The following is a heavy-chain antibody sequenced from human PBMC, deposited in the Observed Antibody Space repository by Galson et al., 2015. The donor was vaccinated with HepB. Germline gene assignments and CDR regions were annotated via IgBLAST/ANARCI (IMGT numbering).Heavy chain of an antibody. J-gene: IGHJ3*02. CDR2: IRSKAYGGTT. D-gene: IGHD3-3*01. V-gene: IGHV3-49*03. CDR3: TRTLSYYDFWSGYYNPGAFDI. CDR1: GFTFGDYA. Sequence: SLRLSCAASGFTFGDYAMSWFRQAPGKGLEWVGFIRSKAYGGTTEYAASVKGRFTISRDDSKSIAYLQMNSLKTEDTAVYYCTRTLSYYDFWSGYYNPGAFDIWGQGTMVTVSS.